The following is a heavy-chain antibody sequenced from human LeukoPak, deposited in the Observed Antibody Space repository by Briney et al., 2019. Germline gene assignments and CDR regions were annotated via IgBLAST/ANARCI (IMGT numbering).Heavy chain of an antibody. CDR3: ANYYGSGSYFPS. CDR2: LSGSGITT. J-gene: IGHJ5*02. CDR1: GFTFSNSA. Sequence: PGGSLRLSCAASGFTFSNSAMSWVRQAPGKGLEWVSTLSGSGITTYYADSVKGRFTISRDNSKNTLYLQMNSLRAEDTAVYYCANYYGSGSYFPSWGQGTLVTVSS. D-gene: IGHD3-10*01. V-gene: IGHV3-23*01.